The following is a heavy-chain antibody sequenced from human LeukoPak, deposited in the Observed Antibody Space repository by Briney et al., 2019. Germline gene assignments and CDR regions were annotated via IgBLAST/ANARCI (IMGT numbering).Heavy chain of an antibody. CDR1: GYTFTGYY. D-gene: IGHD3-3*01. V-gene: IGHV1-2*02. J-gene: IGHJ3*02. CDR3: ARVHDYDFWSGYYAFDI. CDR2: INPNSGGT. Sequence: ASVKVSCKASGYTFTGYYMHWMRQAPGQGLEWMGWINPNSGGTNYAQKFQGRVTMTRDTSISTAYMELSRLRSDDTAVYYCARVHDYDFWSGYYAFDIWGQGTMVTVSS.